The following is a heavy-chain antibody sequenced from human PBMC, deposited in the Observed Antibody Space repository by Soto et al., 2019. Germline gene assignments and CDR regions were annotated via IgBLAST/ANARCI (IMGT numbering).Heavy chain of an antibody. D-gene: IGHD1-26*01. V-gene: IGHV6-1*01. CDR1: GDSVSSNSAA. CDR3: AREGRVVGATYYYCGMDV. Sequence: SQTLSLTCAISGDSVSSNSAAWNWIRQSPSRGLEWLGRTYYRSKWYNDYAVSVKSRITINPDTSKNQFSLQLNSVTPEDTAVYYCAREGRVVGATYYYCGMDVWGQGTTVTVSS. J-gene: IGHJ6*02. CDR2: TYYRSKWYN.